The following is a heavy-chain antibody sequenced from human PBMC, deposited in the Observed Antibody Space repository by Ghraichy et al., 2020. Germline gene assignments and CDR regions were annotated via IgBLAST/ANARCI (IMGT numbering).Heavy chain of an antibody. V-gene: IGHV4-59*01. J-gene: IGHJ6*02. CDR1: GGSISSYY. CDR2: IYYSGST. Sequence: SETLSLTCTVSGGSISSYYWSWIRQPPGKGLEWIGYIYYSGSTNYNPSLKSRVTISVDTSKNQFSLKLSSVTAADTAVYYCARETMTTVTRGGGYYYGMDVWGQGTTVTVSS. D-gene: IGHD4-17*01. CDR3: ARETMTTVTRGGGYYYGMDV.